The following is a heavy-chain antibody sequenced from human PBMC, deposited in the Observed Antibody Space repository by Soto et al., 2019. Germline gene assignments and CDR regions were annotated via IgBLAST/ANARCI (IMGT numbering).Heavy chain of an antibody. CDR3: ARVLIVVVPAADDAFDI. CDR1: GFTFSSYW. CDR2: IKQDGSEK. D-gene: IGHD2-2*01. V-gene: IGHV3-7*01. Sequence: GGSLRLSCAASGFTFSSYWMSWVRQAPGKGLEWVANIKQDGSEKYYVDSVKGRFTISRDNAKNSLYLQMNSLRAEDTAVYYCARVLIVVVPAADDAFDIWGQGTMVTVSS. J-gene: IGHJ3*02.